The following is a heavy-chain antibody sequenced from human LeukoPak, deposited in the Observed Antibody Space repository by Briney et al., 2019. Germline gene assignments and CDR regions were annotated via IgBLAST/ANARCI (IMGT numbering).Heavy chain of an antibody. CDR3: TRESEGGTGTSCPDY. V-gene: IGHV3-33*05. CDR1: GFIFSSDD. J-gene: IGHJ4*02. Sequence: GGSLRLSCAASGFIFSSDDMHWVRQAPGKGLEWVAGIQSNGRNKYYVDSVKGRFAISRDNSKSTLYLQVNSLRVEDAALYYCTRESEGGTGTSCPDYWGQGTLVTVSS. D-gene: IGHD2-2*01. CDR2: IQSNGRNK.